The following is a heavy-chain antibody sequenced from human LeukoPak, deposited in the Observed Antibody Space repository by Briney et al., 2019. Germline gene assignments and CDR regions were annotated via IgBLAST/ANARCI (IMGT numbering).Heavy chain of an antibody. V-gene: IGHV4-38-2*01. CDR3: ASDPRYYGSGKTTVDDDY. J-gene: IGHJ4*02. CDR2: IYHSGST. Sequence: SETLSLTCAVSGYSISSGYYWGWIRHPPGKGLEWIGSIYHSGSTYYNPSLKSRVTISVDTSKNQFSLKLSSVTAADTAVYYCASDPRYYGSGKTTVDDDYWGQGTLVTVSS. CDR1: GYSISSGYY. D-gene: IGHD3-10*01.